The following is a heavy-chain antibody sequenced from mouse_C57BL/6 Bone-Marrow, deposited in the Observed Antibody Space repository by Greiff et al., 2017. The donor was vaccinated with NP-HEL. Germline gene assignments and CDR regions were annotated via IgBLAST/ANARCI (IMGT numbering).Heavy chain of an antibody. CDR1: GFTFSDYY. Sequence: EVQLQESGGGLVQPGGSLKLSCAASGFTFSDYYMYWVRQTPEKRLEWVAYISNGGGSTYYPDTVKGRFTISRDNAKNTLYLQMSRLKAEDTAMYYCARRGGDSSGYVPFAYWGQGTLVTVSA. D-gene: IGHD3-2*02. J-gene: IGHJ3*01. CDR2: ISNGGGST. V-gene: IGHV5-12*01. CDR3: ARRGGDSSGYVPFAY.